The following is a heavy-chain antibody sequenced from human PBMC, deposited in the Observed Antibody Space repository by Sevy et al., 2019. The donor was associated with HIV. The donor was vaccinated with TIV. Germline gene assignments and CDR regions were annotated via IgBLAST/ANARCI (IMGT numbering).Heavy chain of an antibody. D-gene: IGHD3-22*01. Sequence: GGSLRLSCAASGFTFSNYAMSWVRQAPGKGLQWVSVISTSGDKTYYADSVKGRFTISRDNSKNILYLQMSSLSADDTAVYFCAKDPPNQDYYVSRSSGYFDSWGQGTLVTVSS. CDR1: GFTFSNYA. CDR2: ISTSGDKT. V-gene: IGHV3-23*01. J-gene: IGHJ4*02. CDR3: AKDPPNQDYYVSRSSGYFDS.